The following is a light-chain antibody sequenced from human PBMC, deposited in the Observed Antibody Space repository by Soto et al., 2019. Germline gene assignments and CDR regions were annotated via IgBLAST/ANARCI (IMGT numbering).Light chain of an antibody. J-gene: IGLJ1*01. CDR1: SSDVGGYNY. Sequence: QSLLTQPASVSVSPGQSITISCTGTSSDVGGYNYVSWYQHHPGKAPKLMIHEVSDRPSGISNRFSGSKSGNMASLTISGPQAEDEADYYCSSYRSDTTYVFGTGTKATVL. V-gene: IGLV2-14*01. CDR3: SSYRSDTTYV. CDR2: EVS.